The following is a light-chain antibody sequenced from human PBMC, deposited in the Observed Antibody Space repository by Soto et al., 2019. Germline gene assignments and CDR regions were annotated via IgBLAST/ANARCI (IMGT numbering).Light chain of an antibody. J-gene: IGLJ3*02. Sequence: QSVLTQPPSVSGAPGQRVTISCTGSSSNIGAGYDVHWYQQLPGTAPKLLIYGNSNRPSGVPDRFSGSKSGTSASLAITGLQADDEADYYCQSYDSSLIWVFGGGTTLTVL. CDR1: SSNIGAGYD. V-gene: IGLV1-40*01. CDR2: GNS. CDR3: QSYDSSLIWV.